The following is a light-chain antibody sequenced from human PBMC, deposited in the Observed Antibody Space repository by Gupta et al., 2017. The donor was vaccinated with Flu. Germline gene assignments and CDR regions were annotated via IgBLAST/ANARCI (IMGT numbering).Light chain of an antibody. V-gene: IGLV3-1*01. Sequence: SYELTQPPSVSVSPGQTASITCSGDKLGDKYACWYQQKPGQSPVLAIYQDSKRPSGIPERFSGSNSGNTATLTISGTQAMDEADYYCQAWDSSTAYVVFGGGTKLTVL. J-gene: IGLJ2*01. CDR3: QAWDSSTAYVV. CDR1: KLGDKY. CDR2: QDS.